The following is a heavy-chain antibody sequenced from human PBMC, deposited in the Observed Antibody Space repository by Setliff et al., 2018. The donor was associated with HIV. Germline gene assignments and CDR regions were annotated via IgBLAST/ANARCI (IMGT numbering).Heavy chain of an antibody. Sequence: ASVKVSCKASGYSFISHDINWVRQAPGQGLEWMGRISIYNGNVNTAPKFQGRITMTTDTSTNTAYLELRSLRSDDTAVFYCARDDDVIMVVVGGDYWGQGTLVTVSS. CDR1: GYSFISHD. D-gene: IGHD3-22*01. CDR2: ISIYNGNV. CDR3: ARDDDVIMVVVGGDY. V-gene: IGHV1-18*01. J-gene: IGHJ4*02.